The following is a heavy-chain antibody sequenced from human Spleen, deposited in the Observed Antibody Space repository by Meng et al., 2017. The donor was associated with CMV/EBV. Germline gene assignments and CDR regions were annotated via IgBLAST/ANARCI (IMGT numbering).Heavy chain of an antibody. J-gene: IGHJ4*02. Sequence: QVQPVQSGAEVKKPGASVKVSCNVSGYTLAKLSMHWVRLGRGKGLEWMGGFDPEDGKPMYAENFQGRLTMTEDTSTDTSHMELSRLTSDDTAVYYCARGSPHYDILTGPWYWGQGTLVTVSS. V-gene: IGHV1-24*01. D-gene: IGHD3-9*01. CDR2: FDPEDGKP. CDR1: GYTLAKLS. CDR3: ARGSPHYDILTGPWY.